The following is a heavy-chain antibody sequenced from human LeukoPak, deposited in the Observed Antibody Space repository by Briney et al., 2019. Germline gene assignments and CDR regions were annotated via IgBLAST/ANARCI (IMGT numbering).Heavy chain of an antibody. Sequence: ASVRVSCKASGYTLTGYCMHWVRQAPGQGLEWLGWINTRSGATNYAQNFQGRVTMTRDTSMSTTYMELKRLRSDDTAVYYCARDLGISGWYAPPLGYFDYWGQGTLLTVSS. CDR2: INTRSGAT. CDR3: ARDLGISGWYAPPLGYFDY. J-gene: IGHJ4*02. V-gene: IGHV1-2*02. CDR1: GYTLTGYC. D-gene: IGHD6-19*01.